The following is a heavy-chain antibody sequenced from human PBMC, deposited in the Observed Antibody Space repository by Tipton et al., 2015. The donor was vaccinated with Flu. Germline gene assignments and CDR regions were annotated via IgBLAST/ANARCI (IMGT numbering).Heavy chain of an antibody. J-gene: IGHJ4*02. Sequence: SLRLSCAASGFTFSSYGMHWVRQAPGKGLEWVAVISYDGSNKYYADSVKGRFTISRDNSKNTLYLQMNSLRAEDTAVYYCAKNLRDPTVTTGPGVDYWGQGTLVTVSS. CDR1: GFTFSSYG. CDR2: ISYDGSNK. V-gene: IGHV3-30*18. CDR3: AKNLRDPTVTTGPGVDY. D-gene: IGHD4-17*01.